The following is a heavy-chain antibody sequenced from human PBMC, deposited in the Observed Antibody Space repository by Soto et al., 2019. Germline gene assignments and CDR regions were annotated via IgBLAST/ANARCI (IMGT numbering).Heavy chain of an antibody. V-gene: IGHV1-46*01. CDR1: GYTFTSYY. J-gene: IGHJ4*02. D-gene: IGHD3-22*01. CDR2: INPSGGST. CDR3: AREPPVDDSSGYYPNPDFDY. Sequence: QVQLVQSGAEVKKPGASVKVSCKASGYTFTSYYMHWVRQAPGQGLEWMGIINPSGGSTSYAQKFQGRVTMTRDTSTSTVYMELSSLRSEDTAVYYCAREPPVDDSSGYYPNPDFDYRGQGTLVTVSS.